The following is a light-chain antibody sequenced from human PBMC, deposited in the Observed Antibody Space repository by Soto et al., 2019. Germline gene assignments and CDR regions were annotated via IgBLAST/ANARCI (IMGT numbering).Light chain of an antibody. CDR2: DVS. CDR3: TSYTSQSTVV. Sequence: QSALTQPASVSGSPGQSIAISCTGTSSGVGGYNYVSWYQQHPGKAPKLMIYDVSVRPSGISTRFSGSKSGNTASLTISGLQADDEADYYCTSYTSQSTVVFGGGTKLTVL. J-gene: IGLJ3*02. CDR1: SSGVGGYNY. V-gene: IGLV2-14*01.